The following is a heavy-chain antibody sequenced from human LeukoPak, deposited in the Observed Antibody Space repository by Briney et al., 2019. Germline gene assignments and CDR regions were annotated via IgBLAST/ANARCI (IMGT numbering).Heavy chain of an antibody. CDR2: IYYGECP. Sequence: SETLSLTCAVCSGSFSNYYWRWIRQPPGKGLDGIGSIYYGECPYYNPSLKSRVTISVDTSKHQFSLKLSSVTAADTAVYYCARHLGPTMVRGVIVLGFDPWGQGTLVTVSS. CDR3: ARHLGPTMVRGVIVLGFDP. J-gene: IGHJ5*02. D-gene: IGHD3-10*01. CDR1: SGSFSNYY. V-gene: IGHV4-39*01.